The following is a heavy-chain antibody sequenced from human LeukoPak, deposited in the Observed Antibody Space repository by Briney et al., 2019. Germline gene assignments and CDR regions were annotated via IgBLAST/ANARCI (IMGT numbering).Heavy chain of an antibody. CDR1: GGSISSYY. CDR3: ARALVAIDDY. Sequence: SDTLSLTCTVSGGSISSYYGSWIRQPPGKGLEWIGYIYYSGSTNYNPSLKSRVTISVDTSKNQFSLKLSSVPAARTAVYYCARALVAIDDYWGQGPLVTVSS. V-gene: IGHV4-59*07. D-gene: IGHD2-15*01. CDR2: IYYSGST. J-gene: IGHJ4*02.